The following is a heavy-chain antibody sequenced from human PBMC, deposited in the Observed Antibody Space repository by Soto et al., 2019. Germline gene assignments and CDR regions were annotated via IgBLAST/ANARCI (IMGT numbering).Heavy chain of an antibody. CDR3: VRVEMYAGACTPNFDR. CDR2: IYYTGNT. Sequence: SGTLSLTCASSDDSLRIRYNDWGWIRQLPGKGLEWIGSIYYTGNTYYNPSLKSRVSISVDMATNEISLRLRAESIADTAVYYCVRVEMYAGACTPNFDRWGQGALVPVSS. CDR1: DDSLRIRYND. J-gene: IGHJ4*02. D-gene: IGHD2-8*01. V-gene: IGHV4-39*01.